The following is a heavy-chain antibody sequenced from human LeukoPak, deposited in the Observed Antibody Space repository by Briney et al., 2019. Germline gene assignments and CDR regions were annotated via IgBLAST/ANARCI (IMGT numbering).Heavy chain of an antibody. D-gene: IGHD6-19*01. Sequence: SQTLSLTCAVYSGSFSGYYWSWIRQPPGKGLEWIGEINHTGSTNYNPSLKSRVTISVDTSKNQFSLKLSSVTAADTAVYYCAANSSGHLYFDYWGQGTLVTVSS. J-gene: IGHJ4*02. CDR2: INHTGST. V-gene: IGHV4-34*01. CDR1: SGSFSGYY. CDR3: AANSSGHLYFDY.